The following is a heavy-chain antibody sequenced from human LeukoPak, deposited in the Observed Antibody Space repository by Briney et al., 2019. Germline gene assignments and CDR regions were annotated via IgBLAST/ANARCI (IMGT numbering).Heavy chain of an antibody. Sequence: GGSLRLSCAASGFTFSSFPMHWVRQAPGKGLEWVADISYDGTNKVYADSVKGRFTISRDNSKNTLYLQMNSLRAEDTAVYYCARLDYDSSGLDHHSYYGMDVWGQGTTVTVSS. CDR2: ISYDGTNK. CDR3: ARLDYDSSGLDHHSYYGMDV. V-gene: IGHV3-30-3*01. D-gene: IGHD3-22*01. CDR1: GFTFSSFP. J-gene: IGHJ6*02.